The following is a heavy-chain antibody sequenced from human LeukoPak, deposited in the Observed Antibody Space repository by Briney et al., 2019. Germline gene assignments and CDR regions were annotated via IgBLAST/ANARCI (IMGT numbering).Heavy chain of an antibody. CDR1: GFTFSSYG. J-gene: IGHJ2*01. CDR2: IWYDETNR. D-gene: IGHD4-23*01. V-gene: IGHV3-33*06. Sequence: GGSLRLSCAASGFTFSSYGMQWVRQAPGKGLEWVAVIWYDETNRYYADSVKGRSTISRDNSKNTLYLQMNSLRAEDTAVYYCAKDLYGGNRYFALWGRGTLVTVSS. CDR3: AKDLYGGNRYFAL.